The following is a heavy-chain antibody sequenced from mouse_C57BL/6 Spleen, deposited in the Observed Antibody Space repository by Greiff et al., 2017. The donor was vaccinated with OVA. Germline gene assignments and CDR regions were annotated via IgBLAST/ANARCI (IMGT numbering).Heavy chain of an antibody. D-gene: IGHD2-5*01. CDR2: ISDGGSYT. CDR3: AREAYYSNLYAMDY. J-gene: IGHJ4*01. Sequence: EVQLQESGGGLVKPGGSLKLSCAASGFTFSSYAMSWVRQTPEKRLEWVATISDGGSYTYYPDNVKGRFTISRDNAKNNLYLQMSHLKSEDTAMYYCAREAYYSNLYAMDYWGQGTSVTVSS. CDR1: GFTFSSYA. V-gene: IGHV5-4*01.